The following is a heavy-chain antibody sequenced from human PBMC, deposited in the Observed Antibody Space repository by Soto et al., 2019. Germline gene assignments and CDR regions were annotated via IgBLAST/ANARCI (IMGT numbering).Heavy chain of an antibody. Sequence: QVQLVQSGAEVRMPGSSVKVSCKASGGTFSTYPINWVRQAPGQGLEWMGGIIPLFGTTNYAQKFKGRVTITADESTSTAYMELSSLRAEDAGVYYCARGATHGSSWYFWFDPWGQGTLVTVSS. CDR3: ARGATHGSSWYFWFDP. CDR1: GGTFSTYP. CDR2: IIPLFGTT. V-gene: IGHV1-69*01. D-gene: IGHD6-13*01. J-gene: IGHJ5*02.